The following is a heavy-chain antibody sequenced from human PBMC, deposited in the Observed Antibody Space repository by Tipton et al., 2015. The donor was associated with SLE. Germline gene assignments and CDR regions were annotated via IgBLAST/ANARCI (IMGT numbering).Heavy chain of an antibody. CDR3: ASPMIRGPL. D-gene: IGHD3-10*01. CDR1: GFNFDNYG. CDR2: ISGSGVDP. Sequence: GSLRLSCAASGFNFDNYGMSWVRQAPEKGLEWVSAISGSGVDPYYADSVKGRFTISRDNAKNSLSLQMNSLRAGDTAVYYCASPMIRGPLGGQGTLVTVSS. J-gene: IGHJ4*02. V-gene: IGHV3-23*01.